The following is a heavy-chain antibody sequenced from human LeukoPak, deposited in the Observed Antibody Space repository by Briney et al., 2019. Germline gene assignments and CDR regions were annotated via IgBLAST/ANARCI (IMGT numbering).Heavy chain of an antibody. CDR1: GYTFTGYY. J-gene: IGHJ5*02. Sequence: ASVKVSCKASGYTFTGYYMHWVRQAPGQGLEWMGWVNPNSGGTNYAQKFQGRVTMTTDTSTSTAYMELRSLRSDDTAVYYCAREWELEGGWFDPWGQGTLVTVSS. CDR2: VNPNSGGT. CDR3: AREWELEGGWFDP. D-gene: IGHD1-26*01. V-gene: IGHV1-2*02.